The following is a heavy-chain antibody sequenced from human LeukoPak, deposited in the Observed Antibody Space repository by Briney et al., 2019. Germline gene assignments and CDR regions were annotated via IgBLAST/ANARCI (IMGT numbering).Heavy chain of an antibody. Sequence: GGSLRLSCAASGFPVSSNFMSWVRQAPGKGLEWVSVVYGGGSTYYAASVKGRFTISRDNSKNTLYLQMNSLRAEDTAVYYCARTYGSGSPYFDYWGQGTLVTVSS. V-gene: IGHV3-53*01. D-gene: IGHD3-10*01. CDR2: VYGGGST. CDR3: ARTYGSGSPYFDY. CDR1: GFPVSSNF. J-gene: IGHJ4*02.